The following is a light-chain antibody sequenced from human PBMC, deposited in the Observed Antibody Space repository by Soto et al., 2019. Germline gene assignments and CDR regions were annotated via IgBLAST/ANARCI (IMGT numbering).Light chain of an antibody. CDR2: GAS. V-gene: IGKV3-15*01. J-gene: IGKJ1*01. Sequence: ETVMTQSPATLSVSPGERATLSCRASQSVNSNLAWYQQEPGQAPGLLIYGASTRATGIPARFSGSGSGTEFTLIISSLQSEDFAVCYCQQYYNWPRTFGQGTKVDIK. CDR1: QSVNSN. CDR3: QQYYNWPRT.